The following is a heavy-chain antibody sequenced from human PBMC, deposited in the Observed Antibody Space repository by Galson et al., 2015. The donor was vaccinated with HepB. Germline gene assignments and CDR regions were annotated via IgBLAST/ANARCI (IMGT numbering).Heavy chain of an antibody. V-gene: IGHV4-34*01. Sequence: LTCAVYGGSFSGYYWSWIRQPPGKGLEWIGEINHSGSTNYNPSLKSRVTISVDTSKNQFSLKLSSVTAADTAVYYCARGFLRWLVGYWYFDLWGRGTLVTVSS. D-gene: IGHD6-19*01. CDR1: GGSFSGYY. CDR3: ARGFLRWLVGYWYFDL. CDR2: INHSGST. J-gene: IGHJ2*01.